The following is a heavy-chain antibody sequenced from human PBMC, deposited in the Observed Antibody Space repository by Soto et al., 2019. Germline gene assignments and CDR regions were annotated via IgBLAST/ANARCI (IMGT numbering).Heavy chain of an antibody. CDR2: IWYDGSNK. V-gene: IGHV3-33*01. CDR1: GFTFSSYG. D-gene: IGHD2-2*01. Sequence: GGSLRLSCAASGFTFSSYGMHWVRQAPGKGLEWVAVIWYDGSNKYYADSVKGRFTISRDNSKNTLYLQMNSLRAEDTAVYYCARADDIVVVPAAPGHFDYWGQGTLVTVSS. CDR3: ARADDIVVVPAAPGHFDY. J-gene: IGHJ4*02.